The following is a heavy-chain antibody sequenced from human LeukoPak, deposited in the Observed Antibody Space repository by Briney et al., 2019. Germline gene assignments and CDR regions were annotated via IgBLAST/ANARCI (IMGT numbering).Heavy chain of an antibody. J-gene: IGHJ6*03. V-gene: IGHV3-7*01. CDR2: IKQDGSEK. Sequence: GGSLRLSCAASGFTFSSYWMSWVRQAPGKGLEWVANIKQDGSEKYYVDSVKGRFTISRDNAKNSLYLQMNSLRAEDTAVYFCARLLATWDYYYMDVWGKGTTVTVSS. D-gene: IGHD3-3*02. CDR3: ARLLATWDYYYMDV. CDR1: GFTFSSYW.